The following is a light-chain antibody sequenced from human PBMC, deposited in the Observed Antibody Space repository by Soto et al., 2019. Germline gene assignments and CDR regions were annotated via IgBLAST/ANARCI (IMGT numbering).Light chain of an antibody. V-gene: IGKV3-20*01. CDR1: QSVMGSY. Sequence: EIVLTQSPGTLSLSPGERATLSCRASQSVMGSYLAWYQQKPGQAPRLLIFHASTRAIGIPDRFSGSGSGTAFTLTVSRLEPEDSSVYYCLQYGSSAFTFGGGTKVDIK. CDR3: LQYGSSAFT. J-gene: IGKJ3*01. CDR2: HAS.